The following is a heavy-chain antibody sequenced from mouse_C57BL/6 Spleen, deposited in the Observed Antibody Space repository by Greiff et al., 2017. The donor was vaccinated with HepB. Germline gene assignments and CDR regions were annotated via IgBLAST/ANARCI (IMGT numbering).Heavy chain of an antibody. Sequence: VQLQQSGPELVKPGASVKISCKASGYTFTDYYMNWVKQSHGKSLEWIGDINPNNGGTSYNQKFKGKATLTVDKSSSTAYMELRSLTSEDSAVYYCARPSLYYGSSYGFAYWGQGTLVTVSA. D-gene: IGHD1-1*01. J-gene: IGHJ3*01. CDR3: ARPSLYYGSSYGFAY. V-gene: IGHV1-26*01. CDR1: GYTFTDYY. CDR2: INPNNGGT.